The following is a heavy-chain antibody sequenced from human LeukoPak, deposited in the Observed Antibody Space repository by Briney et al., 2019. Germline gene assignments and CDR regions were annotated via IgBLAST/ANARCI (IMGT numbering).Heavy chain of an antibody. CDR1: GYTFTSYG. CDR2: ITAYNGNT. Sequence: ASVKVSCEASGYTFTSYGISWVRQAPGQGLEWMGWITAYNGNTNYAQKFQGRVTMTTDTSTSTAYMELRSLRSDDTAVYFCARTPGGDYAFADYWGQGTLVTVSS. D-gene: IGHD4-17*01. CDR3: ARTPGGDYAFADY. J-gene: IGHJ4*02. V-gene: IGHV1-18*01.